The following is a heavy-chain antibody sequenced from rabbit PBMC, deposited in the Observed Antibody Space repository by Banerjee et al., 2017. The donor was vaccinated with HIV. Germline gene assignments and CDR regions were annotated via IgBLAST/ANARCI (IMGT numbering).Heavy chain of an antibody. CDR3: ARDRDGDAGYGSLAL. CDR1: GSDISSNA. Sequence: QEQLEESGGGLVKPEGSLTLTCTASGSDISSNAMCWVRQAPGKGLELIACIYSSNGDKWYASWVNGRFTISRSTSLNTVDLKMTSLTVADTATYFCARDRDGDAGYGSLALWGPGTLVTVS. CDR2: IYSSNGDK. V-gene: IGHV1S47*01. J-gene: IGHJ4*01. D-gene: IGHD7-1*01.